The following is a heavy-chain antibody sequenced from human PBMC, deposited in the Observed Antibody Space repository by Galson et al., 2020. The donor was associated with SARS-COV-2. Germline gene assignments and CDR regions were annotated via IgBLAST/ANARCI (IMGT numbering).Heavy chain of an antibody. D-gene: IGHD4-17*01. Sequence: GGSLRLSCTASGFTFGDYAMSWFRQAPGKGLEWVGFIRSKAYGGTTEYAASVKGRFTISRDDSKSIAYLQMNSLKTEDTAVYYCTRAGEGDYGDYFNYYYGMDVWGQGTTVTVSS. CDR3: TRAGEGDYGDYFNYYYGMDV. V-gene: IGHV3-49*03. J-gene: IGHJ6*02. CDR2: IRSKAYGGTT. CDR1: GFTFGDYA.